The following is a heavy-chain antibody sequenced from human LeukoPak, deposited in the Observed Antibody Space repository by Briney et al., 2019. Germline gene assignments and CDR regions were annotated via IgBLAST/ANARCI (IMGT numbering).Heavy chain of an antibody. Sequence: GGSLRLSCAASGFTLSNYDMNWVRQAPGKGLEWVSYSSGSSSAMYYADSVKGRFTISRDNVKNSLYLQMNSLRVEDTAVYYCARRFDLWGQGILVTVSS. CDR1: GFTLSNYD. CDR2: SSGSSSAM. J-gene: IGHJ5*02. V-gene: IGHV3-48*01. CDR3: ARRFDL.